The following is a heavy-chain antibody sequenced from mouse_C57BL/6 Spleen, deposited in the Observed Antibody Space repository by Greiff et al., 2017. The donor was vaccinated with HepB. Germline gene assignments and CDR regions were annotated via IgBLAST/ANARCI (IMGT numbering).Heavy chain of an antibody. CDR2: IYPSDSET. CDR3: ARKDGAWFAY. J-gene: IGHJ3*01. CDR1: GYTFTSYW. Sequence: VQLQQSGAELVRPGSSVKLSCKASGYTFTSYWMDWVKQRPGQGLEWIGNIYPSDSETHYNQKFKDKATLTVDKSSSTAYMQLSSLTSEDSAVYYCARKDGAWFAYWGQGTLVTVSA. V-gene: IGHV1-61*01.